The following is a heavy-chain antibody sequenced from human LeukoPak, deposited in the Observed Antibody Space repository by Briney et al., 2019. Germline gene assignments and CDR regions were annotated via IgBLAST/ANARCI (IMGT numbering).Heavy chain of an antibody. J-gene: IGHJ6*03. V-gene: IGHV3-9*01. CDR3: AKDIGRVDTASTYMDV. CDR1: GFIFDDYA. Sequence: GGSLRLSCAASGFIFDDYAMHWVRQAPGKGLEWVSSISWNSFTIGYADSVKGRFTISRDNAKNSLYLQMNSQRVEDTALYYCAKDIGRVDTASTYMDVWGKGTTVTISS. D-gene: IGHD5-18*01. CDR2: ISWNSFTI.